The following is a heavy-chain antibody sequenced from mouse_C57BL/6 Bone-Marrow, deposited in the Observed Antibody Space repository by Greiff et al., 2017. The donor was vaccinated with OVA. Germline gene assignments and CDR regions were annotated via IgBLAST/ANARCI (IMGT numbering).Heavy chain of an antibody. D-gene: IGHD1-1*01. CDR1: GYTFTSYW. V-gene: IGHV1-72*01. CDR2: IDPNSGGT. CDR3: ARFIPTLLATSYFDY. J-gene: IGHJ2*01. Sequence: VKQSCKASGYTFTSYWRHWVKQRPGRGLEWIGRIDPNSGGTKYIEKFKSKDTLTVDKPSSNDYMQLSSLTSEDSAVYYCARFIPTLLATSYFDYSGQGATLTVST.